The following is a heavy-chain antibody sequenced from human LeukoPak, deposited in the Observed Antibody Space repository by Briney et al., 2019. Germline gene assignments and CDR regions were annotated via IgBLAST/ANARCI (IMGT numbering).Heavy chain of an antibody. V-gene: IGHV4-59*08. D-gene: IGHD3-9*01. J-gene: IGHJ3*02. CDR1: GGSISSYY. CDR3: AVHTYYDILTGLADAFDI. Sequence: PSETLSLTCTVSGGSISSYYWSWIRQPPGKGLEWIGYIYYSGSTNYNPSLKSRVTISVDTSKNQFSLKLSSVTAADTAVYYCAVHTYYDILTGLADAFDIWGQGTMVTVSS. CDR2: IYYSGST.